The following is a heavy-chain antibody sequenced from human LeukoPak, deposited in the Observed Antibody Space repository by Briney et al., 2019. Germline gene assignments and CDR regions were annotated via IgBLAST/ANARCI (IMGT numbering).Heavy chain of an antibody. CDR1: GYSINSGYY. CDR2: IYHSGST. J-gene: IGHJ4*02. V-gene: IGHV4-38-2*02. CDR3: ARVLKGRAPFDY. Sequence: SETLSLTCTVSGYSINSGYYWGWIRQPPGKGLEWIGSIYHSGSTYYNPSLKSRVTISVDTSKNQFSLKLSSVTAADTAVYYCARVLKGRAPFDYWGQGTLVIVSS.